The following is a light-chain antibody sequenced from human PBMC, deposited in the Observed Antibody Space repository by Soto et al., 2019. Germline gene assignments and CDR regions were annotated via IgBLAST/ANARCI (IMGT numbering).Light chain of an antibody. CDR1: HSIDTW. CDR3: QKSDSTPWT. CDR2: DAS. J-gene: IGKJ1*01. V-gene: IGKV1-5*01. Sequence: DIQMTQSPSALSASLGDRVTITCRASHSIDTWLAWYQQRPGKAPNLLIYDASSLASGVPSRFSGGGSGTEFTLTISNLQPDDFGTYYCQKSDSTPWTFGQGTKVDIK.